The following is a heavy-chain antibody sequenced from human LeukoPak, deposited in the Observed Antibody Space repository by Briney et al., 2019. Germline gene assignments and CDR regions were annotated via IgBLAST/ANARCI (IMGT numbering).Heavy chain of an antibody. CDR3: ARLSGGWETNFDY. CDR2: IYTSGST. D-gene: IGHD3-10*02. J-gene: IGHJ4*02. V-gene: IGHV4-61*02. Sequence: SETLSLTCTVSGGSISSGTYYWTWIRQPAGKGLEWIGRIYTSGSTNYNPSLKSRVTISVDTSKNQFSLKLRSVTAADTAVYYCARLSGGWETNFDYWGQGTLVTVSS. CDR1: GGSISSGTYY.